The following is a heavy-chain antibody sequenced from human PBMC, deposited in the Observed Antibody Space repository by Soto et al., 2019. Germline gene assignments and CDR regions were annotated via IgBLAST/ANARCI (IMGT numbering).Heavy chain of an antibody. V-gene: IGHV3-74*01. CDR1: GFSFSAYW. CDR2: IKTDGSST. D-gene: IGHD5-18*01. CDR3: AKREGNTFGLFH. Sequence: EVQLVESGGGLVQPGGSLRLSCAASGFSFSAYWIHWVRQAPEKGLEWVSRIKTDGSSTDYADSVKGRFTISRDNAKNILYLQMDSLRVEDTAVYDCAKREGNTFGLFHGGQGTLVTVSS. J-gene: IGHJ4*02.